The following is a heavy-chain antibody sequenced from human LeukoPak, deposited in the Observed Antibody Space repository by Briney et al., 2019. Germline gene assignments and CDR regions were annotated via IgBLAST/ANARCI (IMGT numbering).Heavy chain of an antibody. CDR2: INSDGSST. J-gene: IGHJ4*02. CDR3: ARGEYSNIWYHPLDY. CDR1: GFTFSSYS. V-gene: IGHV3-74*01. D-gene: IGHD6-13*01. Sequence: GGSLRLSCAASGFTFSSYSMNWVRQAPGKGLVWVSRINSDGSSTSYADSVKGRFTISRDNAKNTLYLQINSLRAEDTAVYFCARGEYSNIWYHPLDYWGQGTLVTVSS.